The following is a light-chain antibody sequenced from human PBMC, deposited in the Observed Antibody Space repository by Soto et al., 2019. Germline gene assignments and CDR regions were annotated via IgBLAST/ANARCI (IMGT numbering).Light chain of an antibody. J-gene: IGLJ3*02. Sequence: QSVLTQPASVSGSPGQSITISCTGTSSDIGSYDLVSWYRQHPGKAPKLIIYEVNKRPSGVSNRFSASTSGNTASLTISGLQAEDEADYYCRSFAGSPWVFGGGTKLTVL. CDR2: EVN. CDR1: SSDIGSYDL. CDR3: RSFAGSPWV. V-gene: IGLV2-23*02.